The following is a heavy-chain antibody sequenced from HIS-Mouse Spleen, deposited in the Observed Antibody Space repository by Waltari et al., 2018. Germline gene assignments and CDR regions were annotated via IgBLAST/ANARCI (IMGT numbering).Heavy chain of an antibody. V-gene: IGHV4-39*07. CDR2: IHYSGST. CDR1: GGPISSSSYY. D-gene: IGHD6-13*01. CDR3: AREIPYSSSWYDWYFDL. Sequence: QLQLQESGPGLVKPSETLSLTCTVPGGPISSSSYYLGWIRQPPGKGLEWIGSIHYSGSTYYNPSLKSRVTISVDTSKNQFSLKLSSVTAADTAVYYCAREIPYSSSWYDWYFDLWGRGTLVTVSS. J-gene: IGHJ2*01.